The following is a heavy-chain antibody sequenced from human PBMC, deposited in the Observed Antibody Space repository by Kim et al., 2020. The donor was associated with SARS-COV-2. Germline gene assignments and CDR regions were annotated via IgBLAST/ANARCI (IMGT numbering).Heavy chain of an antibody. CDR1: GGSISSSSYY. Sequence: SETLSLTCTVSGGSISSSSYYWGWIRQPPGKGLEWIGSIYYSGSTYYNPSLKSRVTISVDTSKNQFSLKLSSVTAADTAVYYCATPRGIRDYYYYGMDVWGQGTTVTVSS. CDR2: IYYSGST. J-gene: IGHJ6*02. D-gene: IGHD3-10*01. CDR3: ATPRGIRDYYYYGMDV. V-gene: IGHV4-39*01.